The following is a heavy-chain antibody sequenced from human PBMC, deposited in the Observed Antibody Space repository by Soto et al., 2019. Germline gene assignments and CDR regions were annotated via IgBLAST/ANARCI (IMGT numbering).Heavy chain of an antibody. Sequence: PGGSLRLSCAASGFTFSSYEMNWVRQAPGKGLEWVSYISSSGSTIFYADSVKGRFTISRDNAKNSLYLQMNSLRAEDTAVYYCARVSAVVPAATSPFDPWGQGTLVTVSS. CDR2: ISSSGSTI. V-gene: IGHV3-48*03. CDR3: ARVSAVVPAATSPFDP. D-gene: IGHD2-2*01. CDR1: GFTFSSYE. J-gene: IGHJ5*02.